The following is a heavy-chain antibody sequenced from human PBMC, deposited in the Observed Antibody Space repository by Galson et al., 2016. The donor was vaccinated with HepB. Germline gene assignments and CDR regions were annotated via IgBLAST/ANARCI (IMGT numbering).Heavy chain of an antibody. CDR3: AHRAYPWGKDRCTDSEYFHH. CDR2: IYWDDDK. D-gene: IGHD3-16*02. Sequence: PALVKPTQTLTLTCTFSGFSLSSSGVGVAWIRQPPGKALEWLALIYWDDDKRYNPSLKSRLSITRGTSKNQVVFTMTNMDPVDTGTYYCAHRAYPWGKDRCTDSEYFHHWGQGTLVTVSS. J-gene: IGHJ1*01. V-gene: IGHV2-5*02. CDR1: GFSLSSSGVG.